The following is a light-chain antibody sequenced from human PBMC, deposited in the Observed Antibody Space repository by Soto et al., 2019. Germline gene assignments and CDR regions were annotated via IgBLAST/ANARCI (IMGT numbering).Light chain of an antibody. V-gene: IGLV2-14*01. CDR1: SSDVGGYHY. CDR2: EVS. J-gene: IGLJ1*01. Sequence: QSALTQPASVSGSPGQSITISCTGTSSDVGGYHYVSWYQQHPGKAPKVMIYEVSKRPSGVSNRFSGSKAGNTASLTISGLQAEDEADYYCSSYTSSSTRVFGTGTKVTVL. CDR3: SSYTSSSTRV.